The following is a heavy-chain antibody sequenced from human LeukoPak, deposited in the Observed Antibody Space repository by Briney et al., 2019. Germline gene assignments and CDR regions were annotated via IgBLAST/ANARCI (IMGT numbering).Heavy chain of an antibody. D-gene: IGHD2-2*01. CDR2: ISSSDSAI. J-gene: IGHJ3*01. Sequence: GGSLRLSCAASGCTFSSYEMNWVRQPPGKGLEWVSYISSSDSAIYYADSVKGRFTISRDNAKNSLYLQMNSLRAEDTAIYYCARVSGEYCSSTTCYGAAFDFWGQGTMVTVSS. CDR3: ARVSGEYCSSTTCYGAAFDF. CDR1: GCTFSSYE. V-gene: IGHV3-48*03.